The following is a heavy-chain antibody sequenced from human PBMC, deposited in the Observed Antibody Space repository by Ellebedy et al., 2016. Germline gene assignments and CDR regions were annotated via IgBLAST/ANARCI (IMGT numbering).Heavy chain of an antibody. CDR3: TGFGEGY. CDR1: EFTFSNAW. CDR2: MKSKAHGGTI. Sequence: GGSLRLXXEASEFTFSNAWMSWVRQAPGKGLEWAGRMKSKAHGGTIDYAAPVKGRFTMSRDDSKNTLYLQMNSLKTEDTAVYYCTGFGEGYWGQGTLVTVSS. D-gene: IGHD3-10*01. J-gene: IGHJ4*02. V-gene: IGHV3-15*01.